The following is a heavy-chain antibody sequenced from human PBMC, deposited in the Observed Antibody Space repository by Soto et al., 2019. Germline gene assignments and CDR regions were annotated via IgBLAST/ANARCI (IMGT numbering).Heavy chain of an antibody. Sequence: PGGSLRLSCAASGFTFSSYAMHWVRQAPGKGLEWVAVISYDGSNKYYADSVKGRFTISRDNSKNTLYLQMNSLRAEDTAVYYCARPGCLGCYSYYFDYWGQGTLVTVSS. J-gene: IGHJ4*02. V-gene: IGHV3-30-3*01. CDR2: ISYDGSNK. CDR1: GFTFSSYA. D-gene: IGHD2-15*01. CDR3: ARPGCLGCYSYYFDY.